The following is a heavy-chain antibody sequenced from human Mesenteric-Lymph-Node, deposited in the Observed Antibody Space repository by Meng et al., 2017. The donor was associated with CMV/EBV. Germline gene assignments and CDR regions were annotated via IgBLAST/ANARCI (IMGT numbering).Heavy chain of an antibody. J-gene: IGHJ4*02. Sequence: SVKVSCKASGYTFTSYDISWVRQATGQGLEWVGWMNPDSGNTGYAQKFQDRVTLTSDTSIGTVYMELRSLRSDDTAVYYCARGPRYCSGASCYYIYWGQGTLVTVSS. CDR2: MNPDSGNT. D-gene: IGHD2-15*01. V-gene: IGHV1-8*01. CDR3: ARGPRYCSGASCYYIY. CDR1: GYTFTSYD.